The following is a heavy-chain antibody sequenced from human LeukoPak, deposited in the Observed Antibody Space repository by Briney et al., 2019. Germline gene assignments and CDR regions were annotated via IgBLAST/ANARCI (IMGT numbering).Heavy chain of an antibody. CDR1: GFTVSGNY. CDR3: AKGGRITMLRGVQRDHYFDY. J-gene: IGHJ4*02. D-gene: IGHD3-10*01. CDR2: IRYDGSNR. V-gene: IGHV3-30*02. Sequence: GGSLRLSCAVSGFTVSGNYMSWVRQAPGKGLEWVAYIRYDGSNRHYADSVKGRFTISRDNSKNTLYLQMNSLRVEDTAVYYCAKGGRITMLRGVQRDHYFDYWGQGTLVTVSS.